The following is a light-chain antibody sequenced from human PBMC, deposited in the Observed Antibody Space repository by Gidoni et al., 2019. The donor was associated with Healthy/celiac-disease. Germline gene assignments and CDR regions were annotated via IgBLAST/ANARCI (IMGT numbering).Light chain of an antibody. J-gene: IGKJ3*01. CDR1: QSVLYSSNNKNY. CDR2: WAA. Sequence: DIVMTQSPHSLAVSLGARATINCKSSQSVLYSSNNKNYLAWYQQKPGQPPKLLIYWAATRESGVTDRFSGSGSGTDVTLTISSLQAEDVAVYYCQQYYSTPFTFGPXTKVDIK. CDR3: QQYYSTPFT. V-gene: IGKV4-1*01.